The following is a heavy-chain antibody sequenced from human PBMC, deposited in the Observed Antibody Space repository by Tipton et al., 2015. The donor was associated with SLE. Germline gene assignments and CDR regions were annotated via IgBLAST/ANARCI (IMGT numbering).Heavy chain of an antibody. CDR3: ARGMVTWRGAILGVDV. J-gene: IGHJ6*02. CDR2: ISDGGGT. CDR1: GGSISNYY. Sequence: TLSLTCNVSGGSISNYYWSWIRQPPGKGLEWIGYISDGGGTNYNPSLKSRVTTSVDPAKNQFSLKLTSVTAADTAVYYCARGMVTWRGAILGVDVWGQGTTVNVSS. D-gene: IGHD2-21*02. V-gene: IGHV4-59*08.